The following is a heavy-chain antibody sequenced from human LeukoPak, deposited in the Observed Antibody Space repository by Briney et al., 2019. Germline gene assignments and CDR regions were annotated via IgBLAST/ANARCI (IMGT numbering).Heavy chain of an antibody. CDR1: GFTFSNYA. D-gene: IGHD2-2*01. Sequence: GGSLRLSCAASGFTFSNYAMSWVRQAPGKGLEWVSSISGSGGSTYYADSVKGRFTISRDSSKNTLYLQMNSLRAEDTAVYYCAKDPIVVVPAAIPGPDYWGQGTLVTVSS. V-gene: IGHV3-23*01. CDR2: ISGSGGST. J-gene: IGHJ4*02. CDR3: AKDPIVVVPAAIPGPDY.